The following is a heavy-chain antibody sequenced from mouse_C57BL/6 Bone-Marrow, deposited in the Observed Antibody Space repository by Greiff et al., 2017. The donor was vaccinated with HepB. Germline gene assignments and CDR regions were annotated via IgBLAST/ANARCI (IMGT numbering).Heavy chain of an antibody. V-gene: IGHV1-81*01. CDR3: ARDYYGSSPFAY. CDR2: IYPRSGNT. J-gene: IGHJ3*01. CDR1: GYTFTSYG. Sequence: VQLQQSGAELARPGASVKLSCKASGYTFTSYGISWVKQRTGQGLEWIGEIYPRSGNTYYNEKFKGKATLTADKSSSTAYMELRSLTSEDSAVYSCARDYYGSSPFAYWGQGTLVTVSA. D-gene: IGHD1-1*01.